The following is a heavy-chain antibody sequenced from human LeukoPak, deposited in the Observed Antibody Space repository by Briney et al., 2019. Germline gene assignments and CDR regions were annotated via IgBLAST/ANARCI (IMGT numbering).Heavy chain of an antibody. J-gene: IGHJ4*02. D-gene: IGHD6-19*01. CDR1: GYSFTSYW. V-gene: IGHV5-51*01. Sequence: GESLKISCKGSGYSFTSYWIGWVRQMPGKGLEWMGIIYPGDSDTRYSPSFQGQVTISADKSISTAYLQWSSLKASDTAMYYCARICIAVLEVRPKCLDYWGQGTLVTVSS. CDR3: ARICIAVLEVRPKCLDY. CDR2: IYPGDSDT.